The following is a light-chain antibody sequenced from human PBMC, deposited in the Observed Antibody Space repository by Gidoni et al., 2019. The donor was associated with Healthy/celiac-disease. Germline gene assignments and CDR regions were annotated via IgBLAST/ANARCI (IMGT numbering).Light chain of an antibody. CDR3: QQYGRSPRT. CDR1: QSVNSDY. V-gene: IGKV3-20*01. CDR2: GAS. J-gene: IGKJ1*01. Sequence: EIVLTPSPGTLSLSPGEGVTLSCRASQSVNSDYLAWYQKKPGQAPKVLIAGASTRGTGVPDRFSGSGSGTDFTLTSSRLEREDFAVYYCQQYGRSPRTFXQXTRVEIK.